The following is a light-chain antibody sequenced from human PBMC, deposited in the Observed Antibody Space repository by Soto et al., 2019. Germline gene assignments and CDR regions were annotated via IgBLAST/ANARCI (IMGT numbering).Light chain of an antibody. J-gene: IGLJ1*01. CDR1: SSDVGGYDF. CDR3: SSYTSDWGV. V-gene: IGLV2-14*01. CDR2: EVR. Sequence: QSALTQPASVSGSPGQSITISCTGTSSDVGGYDFVSWYQHHPGKAPKPIIYEVRTRPSGVSDRFSGSKSGNTASLTISGLQAEDEADYYCSSYTSDWGVFGTGTKVTVL.